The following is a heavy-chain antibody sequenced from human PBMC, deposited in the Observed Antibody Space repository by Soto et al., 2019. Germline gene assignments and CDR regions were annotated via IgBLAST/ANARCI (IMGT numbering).Heavy chain of an antibody. V-gene: IGHV3-43*01. J-gene: IGHJ6*02. CDR3: AKDGGRGMDV. CDR2: ISRNGGST. Sequence: EVQLVESGGVVVQPGGSLRLSCAASGFTFDDYTMHWVRQAPGKGLEWVALISRNGGSTYYADSVKGRFTISRDNSKNSLYLQMNSLRTEDTALYYCAKDGGRGMDVWGQGTTVTVS. CDR1: GFTFDDYT.